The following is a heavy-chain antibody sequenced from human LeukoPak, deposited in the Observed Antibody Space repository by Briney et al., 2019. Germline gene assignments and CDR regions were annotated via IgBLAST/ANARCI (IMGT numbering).Heavy chain of an antibody. CDR2: INAGNGNT. Sequence: GASVKVSCKASGYTFTSYAMHWVRQAPGQRLEWMGWINAGNGNTKYSQKFQGRVTITRDTSASTAYMELSSLRSEDTAVYYCARLAYCGGDCQWWYFDLWGRGTLVTVSS. J-gene: IGHJ2*01. D-gene: IGHD2-21*02. V-gene: IGHV1-3*01. CDR1: GYTFTSYA. CDR3: ARLAYCGGDCQWWYFDL.